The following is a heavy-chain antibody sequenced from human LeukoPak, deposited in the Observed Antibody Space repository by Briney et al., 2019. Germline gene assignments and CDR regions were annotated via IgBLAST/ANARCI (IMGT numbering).Heavy chain of an antibody. Sequence: KPSETLSLTCAVYGGSFRGYYWSWIRQPPGKGLDWIGEINHSGSTNYNPSLKSRVTISVDTSMNQFSLKLSSVTAADTAVYYCARYCSSTSCSAHYYYYGMDVWGQGTTVTVSS. CDR2: INHSGST. V-gene: IGHV4-34*01. CDR3: ARYCSSTSCSAHYYYYGMDV. CDR1: GGSFRGYY. J-gene: IGHJ6*02. D-gene: IGHD2-2*01.